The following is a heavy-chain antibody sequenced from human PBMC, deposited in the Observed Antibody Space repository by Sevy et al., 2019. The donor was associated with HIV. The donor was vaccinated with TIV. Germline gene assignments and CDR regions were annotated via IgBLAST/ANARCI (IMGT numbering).Heavy chain of an antibody. CDR3: VRAIAADGSF. D-gene: IGHD6-13*01. CDR2: IKQDGSVK. J-gene: IGHJ4*02. V-gene: IGHV3-7*01. CDR1: GIIFTTSG. Sequence: GGSLRLSCAVSGIIFTTSGMHWVRQAPGKGLEWVANIKQDGSVKYYVDSVKGRFTISRDNARNLVFLQMNSLRVEDTALYYCVRAIAADGSFWGQGTLVTVSS.